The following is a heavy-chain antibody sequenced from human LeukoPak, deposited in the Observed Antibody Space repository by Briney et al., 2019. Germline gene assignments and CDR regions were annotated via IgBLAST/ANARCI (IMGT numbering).Heavy chain of an antibody. CDR2: ITSGFTP. CDR3: AKDYSDSRVGDVFFEY. Sequence: GGSLSLSCAASGLTFSNYAMSWFRQAPGKGLEWVSGITSGFTPHYEDSVKGRFTISRDNSKNTFHLQMNSLRAEDTAVYYCAKDYSDSRVGDVFFEYWGQGTLVTVSS. J-gene: IGHJ4*02. CDR1: GLTFSNYA. V-gene: IGHV3-23*01. D-gene: IGHD1-26*01.